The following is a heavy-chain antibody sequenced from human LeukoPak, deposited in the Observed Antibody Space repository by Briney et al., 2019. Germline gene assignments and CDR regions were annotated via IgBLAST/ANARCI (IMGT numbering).Heavy chain of an antibody. J-gene: IGHJ4*02. D-gene: IGHD2-2*01. Sequence: SETLSLTCTVSGGSISSSSHYWGWIRQPPGKGLEWIGSMYYSGGTYYNPSLKSRVTISIDTSKNQFSLKLNSVSAADTAAYYCARLVRYCSSDSCYPFDYWGQGTLVTVSS. CDR1: GGSISSSSHY. CDR3: ARLVRYCSSDSCYPFDY. V-gene: IGHV4-39*01. CDR2: MYYSGGT.